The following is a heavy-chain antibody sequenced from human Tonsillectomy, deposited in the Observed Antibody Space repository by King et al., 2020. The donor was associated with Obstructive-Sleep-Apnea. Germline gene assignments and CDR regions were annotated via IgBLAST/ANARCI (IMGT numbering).Heavy chain of an antibody. D-gene: IGHD3-10*01. Sequence: YYWGWVRQSPGRCLEWIGSIFHTGTTYYNPALESRVSISVDPSKNQIYLKLSSVSAADPPSYYCVSHAMHRGPFDSFDMCGQGTLVTVSS. J-gene: IGHJ3*02. CDR1: YY. CDR3: VSHAMHRGPFDSFDM. CDR2: IFHTGTT. V-gene: IGHV4-39*01.